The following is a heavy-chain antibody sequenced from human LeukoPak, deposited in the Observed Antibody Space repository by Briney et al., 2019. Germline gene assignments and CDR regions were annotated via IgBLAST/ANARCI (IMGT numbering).Heavy chain of an antibody. V-gene: IGHV4-59*01. J-gene: IGHJ3*02. Sequence: SETPSLTCTVSGGSISSYYWSWIRQPPGKGLERIGYIYYSGSTNYNPSLKSRVTISVDTSKNQFSLKLSSVTAADTAVYYCARVPMITFGGVIVIGAFDIWGQGTMVTVSS. CDR1: GGSISSYY. CDR2: IYYSGST. D-gene: IGHD3-16*02. CDR3: ARVPMITFGGVIVIGAFDI.